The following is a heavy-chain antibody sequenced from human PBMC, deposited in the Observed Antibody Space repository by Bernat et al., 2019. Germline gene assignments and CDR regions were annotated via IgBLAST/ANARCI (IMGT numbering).Heavy chain of an antibody. V-gene: IGHV3-15*01. J-gene: IGHJ4*02. CDR1: GFQISDAW. CDR2: IKRKIDGETI. D-gene: IGHD6-13*01. CDR3: TTGYGSDWYG. Sequence: QMEESGGGLVKPGGSLRLSCVASGFQISDAWGSWVRQAPGKGPEWIANIKRKIDGETIDYAAPVKGRFSISRDDSKNTAFLQMNSLKTEDTAVYFCTTGYGSDWYGWGQGTLVTVSS.